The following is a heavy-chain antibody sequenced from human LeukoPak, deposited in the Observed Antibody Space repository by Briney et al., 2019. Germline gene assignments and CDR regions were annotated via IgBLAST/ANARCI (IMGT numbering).Heavy chain of an antibody. D-gene: IGHD2-15*01. V-gene: IGHV3-48*01. CDR1: GFTFSSHN. J-gene: IGHJ4*02. CDR2: ISSTSSTM. Sequence: PGGSLRLSCAASGFTFSSHNMNWVRQAPGKGLEWVSYISSTSSTMYYADSVRGRFTISRDNAKNSLYLQMNSLRAEDTAVYYCASRHCSGGGCYFAGADPFDYWGQGTLVTVSS. CDR3: ASRHCSGGGCYFAGADPFDY.